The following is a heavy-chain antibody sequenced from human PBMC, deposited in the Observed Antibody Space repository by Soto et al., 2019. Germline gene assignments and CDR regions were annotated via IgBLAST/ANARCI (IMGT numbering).Heavy chain of an antibody. CDR2: ISSSGSTI. CDR3: ARSNEGWQLAHVDI. Sequence: GGSLRLSCAASGFTFSDYYMRWIRQAPGKGLEWVSYISSSGSTIYYADSVKGRFTISRDNAKNSLYLQMNSLRAEDTAVYYCARSNEGWQLAHVDIWGQGTMVNVSS. CDR1: GFTFSDYY. D-gene: IGHD6-6*01. V-gene: IGHV3-11*01. J-gene: IGHJ3*02.